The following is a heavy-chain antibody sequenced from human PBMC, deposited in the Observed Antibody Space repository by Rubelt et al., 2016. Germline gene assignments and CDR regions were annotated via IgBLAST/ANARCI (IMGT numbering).Heavy chain of an antibody. V-gene: IGHV4-39*01. D-gene: IGHD5-12*01. Sequence: QLQLQESGPGPVKPSETLSLTCTVSGGSISSSSYYWGWIRQPPGKGLEWIGGIYYNGGTYYNPSLKSRLHQPVETSNNQFPLKGNSVTAADTAVYYCARRRNSGYDFDYWGQGTLVTVSS. J-gene: IGHJ4*02. CDR2: IYYNGGT. CDR3: ARRRNSGYDFDY. CDR1: GGSISSSSYY.